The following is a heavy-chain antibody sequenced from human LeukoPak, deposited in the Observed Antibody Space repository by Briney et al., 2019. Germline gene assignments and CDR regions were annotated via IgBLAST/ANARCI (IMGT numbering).Heavy chain of an antibody. CDR3: ARNLYSSSSGIFGSLDY. J-gene: IGHJ4*02. CDR2: LYSGGNT. Sequence: PGGSLRLSCAASGFTVSTNYMSWVRQAPGKGLEWVSILYSGGNTYYADSVKGRFTISRDNSKNTLYLQMNSLRAEDTAIYYCARNLYSSSSGIFGSLDYWGQGTLVTVSS. CDR1: GFTVSTNY. V-gene: IGHV3-53*01. D-gene: IGHD6-6*01.